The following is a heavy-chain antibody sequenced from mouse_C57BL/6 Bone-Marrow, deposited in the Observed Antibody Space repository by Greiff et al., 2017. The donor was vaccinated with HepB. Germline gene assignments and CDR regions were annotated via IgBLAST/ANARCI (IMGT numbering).Heavy chain of an antibody. J-gene: IGHJ2*01. V-gene: IGHV7-3*01. CDR2: IRNKANGYTT. Sequence: EVKLMESGGGLVQPGGSLSLSCAASGFTFTDYYMSWVRQPPGKALEWLGFIRNKANGYTTEYSASVKGRFTISRDNSQSISYLQMNALRAEESATYYSASLYGNFDYWGQGTTLTVSS. CDR1: GFTFTDYY. D-gene: IGHD2-1*01. CDR3: ASLYGNFDY.